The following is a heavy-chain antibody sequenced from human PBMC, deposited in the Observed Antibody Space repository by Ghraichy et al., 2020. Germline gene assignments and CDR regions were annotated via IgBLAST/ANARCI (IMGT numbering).Heavy chain of an antibody. Sequence: ETLSLTCAASGFTFSSYSMNWVRQAPGKGLEWVSSISSSSSYIYYADSVKGRFTISRDNAKNSLYLQMNSLRAEDTAVYYCASQAARKYFDYWGQGTLVTVSS. D-gene: IGHD6-6*01. CDR2: ISSSSSYI. V-gene: IGHV3-21*01. J-gene: IGHJ4*02. CDR1: GFTFSSYS. CDR3: ASQAARKYFDY.